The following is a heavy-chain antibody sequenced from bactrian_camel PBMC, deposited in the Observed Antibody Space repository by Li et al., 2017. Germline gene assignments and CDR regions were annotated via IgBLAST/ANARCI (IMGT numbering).Heavy chain of an antibody. CDR1: GYFRRGNC. CDR3: AAGYAAASRAYAPLRNSNFDY. D-gene: IGHD1*01. CDR2: VDNAGSS. J-gene: IGHJ4*01. Sequence: HVQLVESGGGSVQAGGSLRLSCAASGYFRRGNCMAWFRQAPGREREAVATVDNAGSSDYTDSVSGRFTMSQDNAKNTVYLQMNSLKPEDSALYYCAAGYAAASRAYAPLRNSNFDYWGQGTQVTVS. V-gene: IGHV3S53*01.